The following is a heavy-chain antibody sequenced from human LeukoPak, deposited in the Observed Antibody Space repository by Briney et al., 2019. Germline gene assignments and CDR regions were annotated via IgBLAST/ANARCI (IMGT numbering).Heavy chain of an antibody. J-gene: IGHJ6*02. Sequence: GGSLRLSCAASGFTFSKYWMHWVRQAPGKGLVWVSHINTDGSYTTYADSVRGRFTVSRDNAKNTLYLQINSLRVEDTATYYCARPQEGGTTRSHGMDVWGQGATVTVSS. V-gene: IGHV3-74*01. CDR3: ARPQEGGTTRSHGMDV. CDR2: INTDGSYT. CDR1: GFTFSKYW. D-gene: IGHD2-2*01.